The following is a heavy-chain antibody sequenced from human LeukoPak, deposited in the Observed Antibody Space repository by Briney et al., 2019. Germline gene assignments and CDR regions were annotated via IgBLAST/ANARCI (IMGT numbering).Heavy chain of an antibody. CDR3: ASRDQSCSGSRCYPIDY. D-gene: IGHD2-15*01. CDR2: INSEGSST. CDR1: GLTFSRYW. J-gene: IGHJ4*02. V-gene: IGHV3-74*01. Sequence: PGGSLRLSCAASGLTFSRYWMHWVRQPPGKGLVWVSRINSEGSSTSYADSVKGRFTISRDNAKNTLYLQMNSLRAEDAAVYYCASRDQSCSGSRCYPIDYWGQGTLVTVSS.